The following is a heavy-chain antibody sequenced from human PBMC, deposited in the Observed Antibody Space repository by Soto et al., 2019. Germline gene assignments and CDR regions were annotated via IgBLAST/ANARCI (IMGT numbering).Heavy chain of an antibody. V-gene: IGHV3-23*01. Sequence: GGSLRLSCAGSGFTFSDYGMSWVRQAPGKGPEWVSVIGASGRSTFYPDSVKGRFTISRDNSKNTLYLQMNSLRVDDTATDYRVKGPYSFWSGYNSLDYWGQGTLVTVSS. CDR1: GFTFSDYG. D-gene: IGHD3-3*01. J-gene: IGHJ4*02. CDR2: IGASGRST. CDR3: VKGPYSFWSGYNSLDY.